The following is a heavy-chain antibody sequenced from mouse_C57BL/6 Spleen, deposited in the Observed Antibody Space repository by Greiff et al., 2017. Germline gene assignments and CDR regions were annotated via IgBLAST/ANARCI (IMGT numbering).Heavy chain of an antibody. CDR3: ARVYYGYDEEGFDY. V-gene: IGHV3-6*01. D-gene: IGHD2-2*01. Sequence: EVQLQQSGPGLVKPSQSLSLTCSVTGYSITSGYYWTWIRQFPGNNLEWMGYISYDGSNNYNPSLKNRISITRDTSKNQFFLKLNSVTTEDTATYYCARVYYGYDEEGFDYWGQGTTLTVSS. J-gene: IGHJ2*01. CDR1: GYSITSGYY. CDR2: ISYDGSN.